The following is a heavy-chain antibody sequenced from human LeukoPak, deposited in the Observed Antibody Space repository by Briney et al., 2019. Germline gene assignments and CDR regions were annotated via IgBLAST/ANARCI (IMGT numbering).Heavy chain of an antibody. Sequence: ASVKVSCKSSGGTFSSYAIIWVRQAPGQGLQWMGGITPIFGTANYAQKFQGRVTITADESTSTAYMELSSLRSEDTAVYYCARDLATVTTTGGYWGQGTLVTVSS. CDR1: GGTFSSYA. D-gene: IGHD4-17*01. CDR2: ITPIFGTA. CDR3: ARDLATVTTTGGY. J-gene: IGHJ4*02. V-gene: IGHV1-69*13.